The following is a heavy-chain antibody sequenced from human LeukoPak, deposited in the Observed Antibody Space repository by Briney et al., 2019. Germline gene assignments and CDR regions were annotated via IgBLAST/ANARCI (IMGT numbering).Heavy chain of an antibody. CDR2: IYPGDSDT. CDR3: ARLSVAGASFFDD. J-gene: IGHJ4*03. V-gene: IGHV5-51*01. CDR1: GDSFIRYW. Sequence: GQSLPLYSQGSGDSFIRYWILWRRSMPGKGLEWMGIIYPGDSDTRYSPSFQGQVTISADKSISTAYLQWSSLKASDTAMYYCARLSVAGASFFDDWGQGTLVTVSS. D-gene: IGHD6-19*01.